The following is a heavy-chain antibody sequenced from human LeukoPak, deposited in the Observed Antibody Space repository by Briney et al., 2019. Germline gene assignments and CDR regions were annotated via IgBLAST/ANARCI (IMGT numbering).Heavy chain of an antibody. J-gene: IGHJ4*02. Sequence: ASLKVSCKACGYTFTSYYMHWVRQAPGQGLEWMGIINPSGGSTSYAQKFQGRVTMTRDTSTSTVYMELSSLRSEDTAVYYCARAPRVTMVRGVIDYWGQGTLVTVSS. V-gene: IGHV1-46*01. CDR2: INPSGGST. D-gene: IGHD3-10*01. CDR3: ARAPRVTMVRGVIDY. CDR1: GYTFTSYY.